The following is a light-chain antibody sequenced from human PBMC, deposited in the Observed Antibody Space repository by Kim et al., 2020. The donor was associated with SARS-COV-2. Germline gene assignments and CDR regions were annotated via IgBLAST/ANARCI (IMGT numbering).Light chain of an antibody. CDR2: DVS. J-gene: IGLJ2*01. V-gene: IGLV2-14*03. CDR1: SSDVGRYNY. Sequence: QSIPISYTCTSSDVGRYNYVSWYQQHPGKAPKLMIYDVSNRPSGVSNRFSRSKSGNTASLTISGLQAEDEADYYCSSYTSSSTVVFGGGTQLTVL. CDR3: SSYTSSSTVV.